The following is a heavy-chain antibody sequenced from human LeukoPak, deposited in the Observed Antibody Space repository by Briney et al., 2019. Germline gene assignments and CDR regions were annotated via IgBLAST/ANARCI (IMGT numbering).Heavy chain of an antibody. J-gene: IGHJ6*03. V-gene: IGHV4-38-2*02. CDR1: GYSITNNYY. Sequence: SETLSLTCTVSGYSITNNYYWDWIRQPPGKGLEWIASIYHSGRTYYNPALKSRVTISVDTSKNQFSLKLSSVTAADTAVYYCARGRAARPGGYYYYYMDVWGKGTTVTVSS. D-gene: IGHD6-6*01. CDR2: IYHSGRT. CDR3: ARGRAARPGGYYYYYMDV.